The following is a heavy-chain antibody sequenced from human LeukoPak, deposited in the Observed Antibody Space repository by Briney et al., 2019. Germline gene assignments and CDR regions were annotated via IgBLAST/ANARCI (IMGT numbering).Heavy chain of an antibody. V-gene: IGHV3-23*01. CDR3: AKGPAKYSAYDYFEY. Sequence: GGSLRLSCAASGFSFSSFAMSWVRQAPGKGLEWVSVISGLGDSTNYAESVKGRFTISRDNSKNTVYLLMNSLRGEDTAVYYCAKGPAKYSAYDYFEYWGQGPLVTVSP. J-gene: IGHJ4*02. D-gene: IGHD5-12*01. CDR1: GFSFSSFA. CDR2: ISGLGDST.